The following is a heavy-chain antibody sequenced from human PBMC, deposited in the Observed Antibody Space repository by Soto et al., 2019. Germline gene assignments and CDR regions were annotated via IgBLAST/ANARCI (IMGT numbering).Heavy chain of an antibody. V-gene: IGHV1-24*01. CDR1: GGTFSSYA. Sequence: ASVKVSCKASGGTFSSYAISWVRQAPGQGLEWMGGFDPEDGETIYAQKFQGRVTMTEDTSTDTAYMELSSLRSEDTAVYYCATSITIFGVAPQYWGQGTLVTVSS. CDR2: FDPEDGET. CDR3: ATSITIFGVAPQY. J-gene: IGHJ4*02. D-gene: IGHD3-3*01.